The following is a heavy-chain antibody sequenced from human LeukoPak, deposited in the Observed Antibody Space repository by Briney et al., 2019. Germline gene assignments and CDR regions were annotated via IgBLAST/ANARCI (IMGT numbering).Heavy chain of an antibody. D-gene: IGHD1-1*01. CDR1: GGSISSSSYY. V-gene: IGHV4-39*01. J-gene: IGHJ4*02. Sequence: SETLSLPCTVSGGSISSSSYYWGWIRQPPGKGLEWIGSIYYSGSTYYNPSLKSRVTISVDTSKNQFSLKLSSVTAADTAVYYCARHDPTLDYWGQGTLVTVSS. CDR3: ARHDPTLDY. CDR2: IYYSGST.